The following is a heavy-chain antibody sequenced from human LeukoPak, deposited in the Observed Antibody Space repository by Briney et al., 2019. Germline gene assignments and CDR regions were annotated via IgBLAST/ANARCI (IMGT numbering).Heavy chain of an antibody. CDR3: ARDYSVVVAATPYNWFDP. CDR1: GFTFSSYA. V-gene: IGHV3-30-3*01. Sequence: GRSLRLSCAASGFTFSSYAMHWVRQAPGKGLEWVAVISYDGSNKYYADSVKGRFTISRDNSKNTLYLQMNSLRAEDTAVYYCARDYSVVVAATPYNWFDPWGQGTLVTVSS. J-gene: IGHJ5*02. D-gene: IGHD2-15*01. CDR2: ISYDGSNK.